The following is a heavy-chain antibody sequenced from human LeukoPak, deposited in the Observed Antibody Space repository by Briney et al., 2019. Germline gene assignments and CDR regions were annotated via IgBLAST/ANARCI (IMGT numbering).Heavy chain of an antibody. Sequence: PSETLSLTCAVSGGSTSSGGYSWSWIRQPPGTGLEWIGYIYHSGSTYYNPSLKSRVTISVDTSKNQFSLKLSSVTAADTAVYYCARDKDGSREQYAFDIWGQGTMVTVSS. J-gene: IGHJ3*02. CDR1: GGSTSSGGYS. V-gene: IGHV4-30-2*01. D-gene: IGHD3-10*01. CDR2: IYHSGST. CDR3: ARDKDGSREQYAFDI.